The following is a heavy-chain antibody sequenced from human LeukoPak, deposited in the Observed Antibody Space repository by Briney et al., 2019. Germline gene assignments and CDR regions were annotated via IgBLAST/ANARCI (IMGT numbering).Heavy chain of an antibody. J-gene: IGHJ3*02. Sequence: GGSLRLSCAASGFTFSDYYMSWIRQAPGKGLEWVSYISSSSSTIYYADSVKGRFTISRDNAKNSLYLQMNSLRAEDTAVYYCARDLHPYSSSLNVGSDDAFDIWGQGTMVTVSS. D-gene: IGHD6-13*01. CDR1: GFTFSDYY. CDR2: ISSSSSTI. CDR3: ARDLHPYSSSLNVGSDDAFDI. V-gene: IGHV3-11*04.